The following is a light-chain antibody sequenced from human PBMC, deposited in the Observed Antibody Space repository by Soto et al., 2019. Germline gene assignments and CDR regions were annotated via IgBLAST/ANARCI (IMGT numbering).Light chain of an antibody. CDR2: EGS. Sequence: QSALTQPASVSGSPGQSITISCTGTSSDVGSSNLVSWYQQHPGKAPKLMINEGSKRPSGVSDRFSGSKTGNTASLTISGLQAEDEGDYYCCSYAGSSTWVFGGGTKLTVL. J-gene: IGLJ3*02. CDR1: SSDVGSSNL. V-gene: IGLV2-23*01. CDR3: CSYAGSSTWV.